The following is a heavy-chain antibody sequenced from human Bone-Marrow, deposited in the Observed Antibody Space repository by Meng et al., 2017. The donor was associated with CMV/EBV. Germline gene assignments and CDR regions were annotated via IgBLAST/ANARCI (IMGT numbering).Heavy chain of an antibody. J-gene: IGHJ4*02. CDR1: GYTFTGYY. Sequence: ASVKVSCKASGYTFTGYYMHWVRQAPGQGLEWMGWINPNSGGTNYAQKFQGRVTMTRDTSISTAYMELSRLRSDDTAVYYCASGNYDCWSGYLLDYWGQGTLVTVSS. D-gene: IGHD3-3*01. CDR3: ASGNYDCWSGYLLDY. CDR2: INPNSGGT. V-gene: IGHV1-2*02.